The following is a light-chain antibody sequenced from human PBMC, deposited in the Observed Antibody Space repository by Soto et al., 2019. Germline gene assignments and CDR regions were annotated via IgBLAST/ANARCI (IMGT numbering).Light chain of an antibody. CDR1: QSVSYL. CDR2: AAS. CDR3: QRRTKSPMTT. V-gene: IGKV3-11*01. Sequence: ESVLTHSPATLSFAPEERPTLSGTASQSVSYLSAWYQQTAGQATRLLIYAASKGATGIPARFSGSGSGKDSPTTSRRVPHEDAANYYRQRRTKSPMTTFGQGTRLEIK. J-gene: IGKJ5*01.